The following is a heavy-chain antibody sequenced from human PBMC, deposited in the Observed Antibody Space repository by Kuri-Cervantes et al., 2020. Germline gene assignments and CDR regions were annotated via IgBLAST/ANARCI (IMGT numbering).Heavy chain of an antibody. CDR2: ISSTGVTT. V-gene: IGHV3-11*04. CDR3: ARDRGVITWGSDY. Sequence: LSLTCTVSGGSISSSSYYWGWIRQPPGKGLEWVSYISSTGVTTYYADSVEGRFTVSRDNSKNTLYLQMNSLRAEDTAVYYCARDRGVITWGSDYRGQGTLVTVSS. CDR1: GGSISSSSYY. D-gene: IGHD3-22*01. J-gene: IGHJ4*02.